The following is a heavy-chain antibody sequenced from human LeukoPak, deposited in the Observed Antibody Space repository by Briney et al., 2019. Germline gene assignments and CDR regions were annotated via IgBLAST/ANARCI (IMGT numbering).Heavy chain of an antibody. CDR3: ARDYQGGYGDKTVDY. CDR1: GGSISSYY. V-gene: IGHV4-4*08. Sequence: SETLSLTCTVSGGSISSYYWSWIRQPPGKGLEWIGRISSSGSTNYNPSLKSRVTISVDTSKNQFSLKLSSVTAADTAVYYCARDYQGGYGDKTVDYWGQGTLVTVSS. J-gene: IGHJ4*02. D-gene: IGHD5-18*01. CDR2: ISSSGST.